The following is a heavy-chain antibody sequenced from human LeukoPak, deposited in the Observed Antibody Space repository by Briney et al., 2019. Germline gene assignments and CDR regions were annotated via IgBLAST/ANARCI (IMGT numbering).Heavy chain of an antibody. J-gene: IGHJ1*01. CDR3: ASVVVIAAAGTGEVYFQH. CDR1: GGSISSYY. D-gene: IGHD6-13*01. Sequence: SETLSLTCTVSGGSISSYYWSWIRQPPGKGLEWIGYIYYSGSTNYNPSLKSRVTISVDTSKNQFPLKLSSVTAADTAVYYCASVVVIAAAGTGEVYFQHWGQGTLVTVSS. CDR2: IYYSGST. V-gene: IGHV4-59*08.